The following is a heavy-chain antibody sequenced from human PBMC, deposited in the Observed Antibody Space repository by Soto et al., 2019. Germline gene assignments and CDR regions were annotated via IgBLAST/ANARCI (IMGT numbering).Heavy chain of an antibody. V-gene: IGHV4-4*02. J-gene: IGHJ4*02. Sequence: SETLSLTCAVSGGSISSSNWWSWVRQPPGKGLEWIGEIYHSGSTNYNPSLKSRVTISVDKSKNQFSLKLSSATAADTAVYYCARVGYSSGWYFDYWGQGTLVTVSS. CDR1: GGSISSSNW. CDR3: ARVGYSSGWYFDY. CDR2: IYHSGST. D-gene: IGHD6-19*01.